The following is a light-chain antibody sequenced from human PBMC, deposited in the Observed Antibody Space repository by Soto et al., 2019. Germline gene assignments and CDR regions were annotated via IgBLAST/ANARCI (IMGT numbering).Light chain of an antibody. V-gene: IGKV1-5*03. CDR2: KTS. CDR1: QSFSTW. J-gene: IGKJ2*01. CDR3: QQYGRFLT. Sequence: DVQMTQSPSTLSASVGDRVTITCRASQSFSTWLAWYQQKPGKAPKLLIYKTSNLESGVPSRFSGSGSGTEFTLTISSLQPEDFATYYCQQYGRFLTFGQGTKLELK.